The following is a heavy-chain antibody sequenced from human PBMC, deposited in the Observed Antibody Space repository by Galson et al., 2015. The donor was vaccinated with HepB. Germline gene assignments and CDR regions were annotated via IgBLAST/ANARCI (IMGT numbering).Heavy chain of an antibody. D-gene: IGHD2-15*01. J-gene: IGHJ3*02. Sequence: SLRLSCAASGFTFSSYAMSWVRQAPGKGLEWVSAISGSGGSTYYADSVKGRFTISRDNSKNTLYLQMNSLRAEDTAVYYCASLGNIVVVVAAEGAFDIWGQGTMVTVSS. CDR1: GFTFSSYA. V-gene: IGHV3-23*01. CDR2: ISGSGGST. CDR3: ASLGNIVVVVAAEGAFDI.